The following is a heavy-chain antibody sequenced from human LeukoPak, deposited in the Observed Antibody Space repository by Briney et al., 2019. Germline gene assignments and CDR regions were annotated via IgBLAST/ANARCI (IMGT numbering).Heavy chain of an antibody. J-gene: IGHJ3*01. V-gene: IGHV3-72*01. Sequence: GGSLRLSCAASGFSVSDYYMDWARQAPGKGPEWVGRSRSRVYSYSTDYAASVKGRFTVSRDDSTNSLYLQMNSLKVEDTATYYCIRVKTGGAFGVWGQGTMVTVSS. CDR2: SRSRVYSYST. CDR1: GFSVSDYY. D-gene: IGHD2-8*02. CDR3: IRVKTGGAFGV.